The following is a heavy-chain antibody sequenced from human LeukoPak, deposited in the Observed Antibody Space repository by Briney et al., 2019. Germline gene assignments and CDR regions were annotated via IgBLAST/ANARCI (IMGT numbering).Heavy chain of an antibody. CDR1: DGSISSYY. Sequence: SETLSLTCTVSDGSISSYYWSWIRQPAGKGLEWIGYIYYSGSTNYNPSLKSRVTISVDTSKNQFSLKLSSVTAADTAVYYCARDKGYCTNGVCYYNWFDPWGQGTLVTVSS. CDR2: IYYSGST. D-gene: IGHD2-8*01. V-gene: IGHV4-59*01. CDR3: ARDKGYCTNGVCYYNWFDP. J-gene: IGHJ5*02.